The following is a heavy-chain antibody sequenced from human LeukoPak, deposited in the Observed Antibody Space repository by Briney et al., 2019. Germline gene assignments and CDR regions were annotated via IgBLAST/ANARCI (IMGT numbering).Heavy chain of an antibody. Sequence: SSETLSLTCTVSGGSISNYYWSWIRQPPGKGLEWIGYIYHTGSTSYNPSLKSRVVMSVETSQNQFSLKVRSVTAADTAVYYCAREDSGYDYSPFYYWGQGILVTVSS. CDR2: IYHTGST. V-gene: IGHV4-59*01. D-gene: IGHD5-12*01. CDR3: AREDSGYDYSPFYY. J-gene: IGHJ4*02. CDR1: GGSISNYY.